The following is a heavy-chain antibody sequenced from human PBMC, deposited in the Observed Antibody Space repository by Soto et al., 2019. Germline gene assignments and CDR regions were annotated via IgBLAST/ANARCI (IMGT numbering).Heavy chain of an antibody. V-gene: IGHV3-48*03. CDR2: ISDGGTTI. Sequence: EAELVESGGGLVQPGGSLTLSCAASGFIFSDYEVDWVRQAPGSGPEWISYISDGGTTIYYAASVKGRFTISRDDAKKSLCLHMNNLRVDDTAIYFCVKEYCTGGTCFDAFDLLGQGTVVTVSS. CDR3: VKEYCTGGTCFDAFDL. D-gene: IGHD2-8*02. J-gene: IGHJ3*01. CDR1: GFIFSDYE.